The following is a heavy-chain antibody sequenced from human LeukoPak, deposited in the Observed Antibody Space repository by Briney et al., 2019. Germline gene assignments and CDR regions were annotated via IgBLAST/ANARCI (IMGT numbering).Heavy chain of an antibody. Sequence: GGSLRLSCAASGFTFSSYGMHWVRQAPGKGLEWVAVIWYDGSNKNYADSVKGRFTISRDNSKNTLYLQMNSLRAEDTAVYYCARDRGSSGYYYYFDYWGQGTLVTGSS. V-gene: IGHV3-33*01. J-gene: IGHJ4*02. CDR1: GFTFSSYG. D-gene: IGHD3-22*01. CDR3: ARDRGSSGYYYYFDY. CDR2: IWYDGSNK.